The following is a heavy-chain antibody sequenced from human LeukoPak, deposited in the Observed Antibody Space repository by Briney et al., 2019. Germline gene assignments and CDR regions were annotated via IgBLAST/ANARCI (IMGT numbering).Heavy chain of an antibody. J-gene: IGHJ4*02. V-gene: IGHV4-39*07. Sequence: SETLSLTCTVSGGSISSSSYYWGWIRQPPGKGLEWIGSIYYSGSTYYNPSLKSRVSISIDTSKNQFSLNLSSVTAADTAVYYCARGRGSSWYYFDSWGQGTLVTVSS. CDR3: ARGRGSSWYYFDS. D-gene: IGHD6-13*01. CDR1: GGSISSSSYY. CDR2: IYYSGST.